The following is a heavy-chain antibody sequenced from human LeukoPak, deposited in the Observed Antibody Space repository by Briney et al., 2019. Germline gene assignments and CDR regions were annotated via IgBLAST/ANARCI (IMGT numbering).Heavy chain of an antibody. J-gene: IGHJ4*02. CDR1: GLTFDDYA. Sequence: PGRSLRLSCAASGLTFDDYAMHWVRQAPGKGLEGVSGISWNSGSIGYADSVKGRFTISRDNAKNSLYLQMNSLRAEDTALYYCAKAPVWWPPEFACWGQGTLVTVSS. V-gene: IGHV3-9*01. CDR3: AKAPVWWPPEFAC. CDR2: ISWNSGSI. D-gene: IGHD1-26*01.